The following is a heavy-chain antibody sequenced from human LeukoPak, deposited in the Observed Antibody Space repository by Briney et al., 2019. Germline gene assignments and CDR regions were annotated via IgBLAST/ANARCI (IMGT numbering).Heavy chain of an antibody. CDR1: GGSIRSYY. V-gene: IGHV4-59*01. CDR2: IYYSGST. Sequence: SETLSLTCSVSGGSIRSYYWSWIRQPPGKGLEWIGYIYYSGSTNYNPSLKSRVTISVDTSKSQFSLKLTSVTAADTAVYYCARGYSSGWPYYYYYGMDVWGQGTTVTVSS. CDR3: ARGYSSGWPYYYYYGMDV. D-gene: IGHD6-19*01. J-gene: IGHJ6*02.